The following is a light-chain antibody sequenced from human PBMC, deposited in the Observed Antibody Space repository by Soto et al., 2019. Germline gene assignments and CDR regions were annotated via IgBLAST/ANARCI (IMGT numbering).Light chain of an antibody. J-gene: IGKJ5*01. CDR2: GAS. Sequence: IVLNQSPAPLSLSPGERATLSCRASQSVSSNLAWYQQKPGQAPRLLIYGASTRATGIPARFSGSGSGTEFTPTISSLQSEDFAVYYCQQYNNWPPITFGQGTRLETK. CDR1: QSVSSN. CDR3: QQYNNWPPIT. V-gene: IGKV3-15*01.